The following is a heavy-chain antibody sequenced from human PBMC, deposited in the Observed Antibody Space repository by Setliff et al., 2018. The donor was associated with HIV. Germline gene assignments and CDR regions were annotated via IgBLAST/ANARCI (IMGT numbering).Heavy chain of an antibody. CDR2: ISPSGDRT. J-gene: IGHJ4*02. Sequence: ASVKVSCKASGYAFTSQFMHWVRQAPGQGLEWMGIISPSGDRTTYAQRFRGRVTMTSDTSTGTVYMELSSLRSEDTAVYYCATLDYYGHRGYGYFDFWGQGTLVTVSS. V-gene: IGHV1-46*01. CDR1: GYAFTSQF. D-gene: IGHD5-12*01. CDR3: ATLDYYGHRGYGYFDF.